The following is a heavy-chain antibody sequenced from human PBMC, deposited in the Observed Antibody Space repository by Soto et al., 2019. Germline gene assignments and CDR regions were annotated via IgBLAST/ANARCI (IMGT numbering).Heavy chain of an antibody. Sequence: GGSLRLSCAASGFTFSNAWMNWVRQAPGKGLEWVGRIKSKTDGGTTDYAAPVKGRFTISRDNSKNTLYLQMNSLRAEDTAVYYCARDPVADYYYYGMDVWGQGTTVTVSS. D-gene: IGHD2-15*01. CDR3: ARDPVADYYYYGMDV. V-gene: IGHV3-15*07. CDR2: IKSKTDGGTT. J-gene: IGHJ6*02. CDR1: GFTFSNAW.